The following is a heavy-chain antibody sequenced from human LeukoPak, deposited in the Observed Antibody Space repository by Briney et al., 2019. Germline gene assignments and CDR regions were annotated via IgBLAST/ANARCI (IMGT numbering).Heavy chain of an antibody. J-gene: IGHJ4*02. CDR2: IYHSGST. CDR1: GGSISSGGYS. V-gene: IGHV4-30-2*01. Sequence: SETLSLTCAVSGGSISSGGYSWSWIRQPPGKGLEWIGYIYHSGSTYYNPSLKSRVTISVDTSKNQFSLKLSSVTAVDTAVYYCSGYGDYEDYWGQGTLVTVSS. CDR3: SGYGDYEDY. D-gene: IGHD4-17*01.